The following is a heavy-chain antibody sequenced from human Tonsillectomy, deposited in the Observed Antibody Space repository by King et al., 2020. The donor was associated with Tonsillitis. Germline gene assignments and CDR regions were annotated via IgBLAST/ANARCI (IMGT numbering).Heavy chain of an antibody. D-gene: IGHD6-19*01. CDR2: ISHIGST. CDR1: GYSIRSGYY. CDR3: TREEAGTNVDY. V-gene: IGHV4-38-2*02. Sequence: QVQLQESGPGLVKPSETLSLTCTVSGYSIRSGYYWGWIRQFPGKGLEWIGSISHIGSTFYNPSLKSRVSVSLDTSKNQFALKLTSVTAADTALFYCTREEAGTNVDYWGQGVLVTVSS. J-gene: IGHJ4*02.